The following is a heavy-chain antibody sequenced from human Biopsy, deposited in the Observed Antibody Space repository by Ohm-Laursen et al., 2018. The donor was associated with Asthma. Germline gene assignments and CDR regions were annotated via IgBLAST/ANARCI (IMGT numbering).Heavy chain of an antibody. CDR2: INSVFGTT. Sequence: SVKASCKSLGGTFTTYVIGWVRQAPRQGLEWMGGINSVFGTTTYPQKFQDRVTITADDSTSTVYMELSSLRSEDTAVYYCARKAGSCISRTCYSLDFWGQGTLVTVSS. CDR3: ARKAGSCISRTCYSLDF. V-gene: IGHV1-69*13. D-gene: IGHD2-2*01. J-gene: IGHJ4*02. CDR1: GGTFTTYV.